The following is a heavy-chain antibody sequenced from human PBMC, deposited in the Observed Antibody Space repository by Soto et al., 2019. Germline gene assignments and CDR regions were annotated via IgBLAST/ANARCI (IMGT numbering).Heavy chain of an antibody. CDR1: GFTFSSYW. D-gene: IGHD7-27*01. J-gene: IGHJ3*02. Sequence: GSLRLSCAASGFTFSSYWMSWVRQAPGKGLEWVANIKQDGSEKYYVDSVKGRFTISRDNAKNSLYLQMNSLRAEDTAVYYCASWGSWRGIDAFDIWGQGTMVTVSS. CDR3: ASWGSWRGIDAFDI. V-gene: IGHV3-7*03. CDR2: IKQDGSEK.